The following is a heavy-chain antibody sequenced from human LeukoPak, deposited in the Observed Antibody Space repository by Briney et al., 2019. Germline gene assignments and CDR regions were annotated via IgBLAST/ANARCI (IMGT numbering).Heavy chain of an antibody. D-gene: IGHD3-22*01. V-gene: IGHV3-30*04. CDR2: ISYNGGNK. Sequence: GGSLRLSCVASGFDFSHYAIHWVRQAPGKGLEWLSLISYNGGNKYYADSVEGRFTISRDNSKNTLYLQMNSLRAEDTAVYYCAKAVVPVISQHYFDYWGQGTLVTVSS. CDR3: AKAVVPVISQHYFDY. CDR1: GFDFSHYA. J-gene: IGHJ4*02.